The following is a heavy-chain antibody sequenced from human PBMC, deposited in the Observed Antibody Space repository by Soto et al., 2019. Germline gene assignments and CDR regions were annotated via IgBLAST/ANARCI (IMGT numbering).Heavy chain of an antibody. CDR2: MNTDGSRT. CDR1: GFTFSIYW. Sequence: EVQLVESGGGLVQPGGSLRLSCAASGFTFSIYWMHWVRQAPGKGLVWVSRMNTDGSRTSYADSAKGRFTISRDDAKSTLDLRMNNLRAEDTAVYDCARGDGDQYDGHGYLGRHWGQGTLVTVSS. D-gene: IGHD5-18*01. J-gene: IGHJ4*02. V-gene: IGHV3-74*01. CDR3: ARGDGDQYDGHGYLGRH.